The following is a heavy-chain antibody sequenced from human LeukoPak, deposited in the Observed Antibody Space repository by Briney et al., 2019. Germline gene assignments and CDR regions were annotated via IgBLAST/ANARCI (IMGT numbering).Heavy chain of an antibody. CDR3: ARGDGVVVAAYYFDY. D-gene: IGHD2-15*01. J-gene: IGHJ4*02. Sequence: ASVKVSCKASGYTFTSYGISWVRQAPGQGLEWMGWISAYNGNTNYAQKLQGRVTMTTDTSTSTAYMELRSLRSDDTAVYYCARGDGVVVAAYYFDYWGQGTLVTVSS. V-gene: IGHV1-18*01. CDR2: ISAYNGNT. CDR1: GYTFTSYG.